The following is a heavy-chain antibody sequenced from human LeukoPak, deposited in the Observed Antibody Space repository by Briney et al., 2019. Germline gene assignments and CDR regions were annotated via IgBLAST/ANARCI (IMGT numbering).Heavy chain of an antibody. Sequence: GGSLRLSCAASGFTFSSNYMSWVRQAPGKGLEWVSVIYSGGSTYYADSVKGRFTISRDNSKNTLYLQMNSLRAEDTAVYYCARLTYYYDSSGYYYFDYWGQGTLVTVSS. J-gene: IGHJ4*02. V-gene: IGHV3-53*01. CDR2: IYSGGST. CDR1: GFTFSSNY. CDR3: ARLTYYYDSSGYYYFDY. D-gene: IGHD3-22*01.